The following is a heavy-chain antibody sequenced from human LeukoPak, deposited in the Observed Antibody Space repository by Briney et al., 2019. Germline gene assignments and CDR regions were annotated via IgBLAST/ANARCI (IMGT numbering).Heavy chain of an antibody. J-gene: IGHJ5*02. V-gene: IGHV1-18*01. Sequence: ASVKVSCKASGYNSGIFGMSWVRQAPGQGLEWMGWISADSGNTNYAQKLQGRVTMTTDTSTSTAYLELASLRSDDTAVYYCARVGVVVPAAWFDPWGQGTLVTVSS. CDR1: GYNSGIFG. CDR3: ARVGVVVPAAWFDP. D-gene: IGHD2-2*01. CDR2: ISADSGNT.